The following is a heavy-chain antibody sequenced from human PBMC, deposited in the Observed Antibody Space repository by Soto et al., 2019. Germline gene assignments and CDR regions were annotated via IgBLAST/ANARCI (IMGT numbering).Heavy chain of an antibody. CDR1: GFTFSSYS. D-gene: IGHD4-17*01. V-gene: IGHV3-21*01. CDR2: ISSSSSYI. CDR3: ARDRVWYGDDDYYCDY. J-gene: IGHJ4*02. Sequence: EVQLVESGGGLVKPGGSLRLSCAASGFTFSSYSMNGVRQAPGKGLEWVSSISSSSSYIYYADSVKGRFTISRDNAKNSLYLQMTSLRAEDTAVYYCARDRVWYGDDDYYCDYWGQGTLVTVSS.